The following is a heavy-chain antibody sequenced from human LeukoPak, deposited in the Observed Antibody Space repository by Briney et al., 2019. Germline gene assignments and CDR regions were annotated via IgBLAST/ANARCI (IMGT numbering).Heavy chain of an antibody. D-gene: IGHD5-24*01. V-gene: IGHV3-7*01. CDR3: ASGSGWRQLY. CDR1: EFTFSSNW. CDR2: IKSDGSEK. J-gene: IGHJ4*02. Sequence: GGSLRLSCVVSEFTFSSNWMNWVRQAPGKGLEWVANIKSDGSEKYYADSVKGRFTISRDNAKNSLYLQVNSLKAEDTAVYCCASGSGWRQLYWGQGTLVTVSP.